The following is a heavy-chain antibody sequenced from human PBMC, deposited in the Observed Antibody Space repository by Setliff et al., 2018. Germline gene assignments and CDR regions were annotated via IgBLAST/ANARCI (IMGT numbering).Heavy chain of an antibody. Sequence: GESLKISCKASGYTFTSNWIAWVRQMPGKGLEWMGLVFPSDSDTRYSPSFRGQVTISADKSISTAYLQWSSLKASDTAMYYCARLGWSDAFDIWGQGTMVIVSS. CDR2: VFPSDSDT. J-gene: IGHJ3*02. CDR1: GYTFTSNW. V-gene: IGHV5-51*01. CDR3: ARLGWSDAFDI. D-gene: IGHD6-19*01.